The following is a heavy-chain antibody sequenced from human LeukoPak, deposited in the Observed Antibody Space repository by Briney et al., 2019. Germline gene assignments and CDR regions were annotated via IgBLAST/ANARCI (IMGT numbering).Heavy chain of an antibody. CDR3: ARGALAAGERLKNNWFDP. D-gene: IGHD6-13*01. V-gene: IGHV3-30-3*01. CDR1: GFTFSNYA. Sequence: GGSLRLSCTASGFTFSNYAMHWVRQAPGKGLQWVAIISYDGDKKEYTDSVKGRLTISRDNSKNTLSLQMNSLRAEDTALYYCARGALAAGERLKNNWFDPWGQGTLVTVSS. J-gene: IGHJ5*02. CDR2: ISYDGDKK.